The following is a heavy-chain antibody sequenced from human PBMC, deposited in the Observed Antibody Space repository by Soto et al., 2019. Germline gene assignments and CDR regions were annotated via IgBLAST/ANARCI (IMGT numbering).Heavy chain of an antibody. J-gene: IGHJ4*02. CDR3: ARGRYDILTGYDY. CDR2: ISSSSSYI. D-gene: IGHD3-9*01. CDR1: GFTFSSYS. Sequence: GGSLRLSCAASGFTFSSYSMNWVRQAPGKGLEWVSSISSSSSYIYYADSVKGRFTISRANAKNSLYLQMNSLRAEDTAVYYCARGRYDILTGYDYWGQGTLVTVSS. V-gene: IGHV3-21*01.